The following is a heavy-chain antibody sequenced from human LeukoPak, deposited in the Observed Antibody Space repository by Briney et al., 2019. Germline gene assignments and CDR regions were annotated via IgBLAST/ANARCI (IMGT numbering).Heavy chain of an antibody. CDR3: ARGPPITMVRGVIIPRWFDP. Sequence: PSETLSLTCAVYGGSFSGYYWSWIRQPPRKGREWIGEINHSGSTNYNPSLKSRVTISVDTSKNQFSLNLSSVTAADTAVYYCARGPPITMVRGVIIPRWFDPWGQGTLVTVSS. CDR2: INHSGST. D-gene: IGHD3-10*01. J-gene: IGHJ5*02. V-gene: IGHV4-34*01. CDR1: GGSFSGYY.